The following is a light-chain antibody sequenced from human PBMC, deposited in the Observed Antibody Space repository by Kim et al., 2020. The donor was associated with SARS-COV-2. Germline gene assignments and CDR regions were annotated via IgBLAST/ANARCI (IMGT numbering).Light chain of an antibody. Sequence: SSELTQDPAVSVALGQTVRITCQGDSLRSYYASWYQQKPGQAPVLVIYGKNNRPSGIPDRFPGSSSGNTASLTITGAQAEAEADYFCNSRDSSGNHAVLG. J-gene: IGLJ7*01. V-gene: IGLV3-19*01. CDR1: SLRSYY. CDR2: GKN. CDR3: NSRDSSGNHAV.